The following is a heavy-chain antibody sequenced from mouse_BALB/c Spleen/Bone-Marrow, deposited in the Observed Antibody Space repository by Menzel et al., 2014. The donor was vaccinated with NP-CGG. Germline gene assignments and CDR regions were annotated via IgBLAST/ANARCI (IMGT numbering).Heavy chain of an antibody. CDR1: GYTFTDTW. CDR2: INPSTGYA. CDR3: ARDY. V-gene: IGHV1-7*01. J-gene: IGHJ2*01. Sequence: QVQLQQSGPELAKPGASVKMSCKASGYTFTDTWIYWIKQRPGQGLEWIGYINPSTGYAEYNQNFKDKATLTVDKSSSTAYKQLSSLTSEDSAVYYCARDYWGQGTTLTVSS.